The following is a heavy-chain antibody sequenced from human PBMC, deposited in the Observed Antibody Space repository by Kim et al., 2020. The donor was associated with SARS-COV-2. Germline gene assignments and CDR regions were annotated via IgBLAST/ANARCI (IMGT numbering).Heavy chain of an antibody. CDR2: INHSGST. Sequence: SETLSLTCAVYGGSFSGYYWSWIRQPPGKGLEWIGEINHSGSTNYNPSLKSRVTISVDTSKNQFSLKLSSVTAADTAVYYCARGALIAAAGRVYDYWGQGTLVTVSS. V-gene: IGHV4-34*01. J-gene: IGHJ4*02. CDR3: ARGALIAAAGRVYDY. CDR1: GGSFSGYY. D-gene: IGHD6-13*01.